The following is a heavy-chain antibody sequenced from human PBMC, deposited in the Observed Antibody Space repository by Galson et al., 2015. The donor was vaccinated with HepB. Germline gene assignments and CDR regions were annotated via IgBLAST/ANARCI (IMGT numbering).Heavy chain of an antibody. CDR1: GYTFTRYG. D-gene: IGHD3-22*01. Sequence: SVKVSCKASGYTFTRYGISWVRQAPGQGLEWMGWISAYNGNTNYAQKLQGRVTMTTDTSTSTAYMELRSLRSDDTAVYYCASLMIVTWKPDYYYGMDVWGQGTTVTVSS. CDR2: ISAYNGNT. V-gene: IGHV1-18*01. J-gene: IGHJ6*02. CDR3: ASLMIVTWKPDYYYGMDV.